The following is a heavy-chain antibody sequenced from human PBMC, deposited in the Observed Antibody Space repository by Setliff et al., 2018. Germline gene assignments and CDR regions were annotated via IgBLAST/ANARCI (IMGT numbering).Heavy chain of an antibody. Sequence: LFLTCTVSGGSISSMSYYWGWIRQPPGKGLEWISKISGRGSTIYYADSVRGRFTISRDNAKNSLYLQMNSLTAEDMAVYYCARDGGTGMVKTYFYGLDVWGQGTTVTVSS. J-gene: IGHJ6*02. D-gene: IGHD5-18*01. CDR2: ISGRGSTI. CDR1: GGSISSMSYY. V-gene: IGHV3-11*04. CDR3: ARDGGTGMVKTYFYGLDV.